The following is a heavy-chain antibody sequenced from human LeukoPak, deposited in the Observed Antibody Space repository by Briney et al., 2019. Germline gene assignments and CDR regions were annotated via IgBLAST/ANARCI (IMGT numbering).Heavy chain of an antibody. CDR3: ARLGLPSVFDI. CDR1: GGSISSSSYS. V-gene: IGHV4-39*01. D-gene: IGHD5/OR15-5a*01. J-gene: IGHJ3*02. Sequence: SETLSLTCTVSGGSISSSSYSWGWIRQPPGKGLEWIGSIYYSGSTYYNPSLKSRVTISVDTSKNQFSLKLSSVTAADTAVYYCARLGLPSVFDIWGQGTMVTVSS. CDR2: IYYSGST.